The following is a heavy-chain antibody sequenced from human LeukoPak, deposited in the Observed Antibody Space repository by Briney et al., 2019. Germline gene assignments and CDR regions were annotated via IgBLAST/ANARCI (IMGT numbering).Heavy chain of an antibody. J-gene: IGHJ4*02. CDR1: GYTFTGYY. V-gene: IGHV1-2*02. CDR3: ARAPNSGPFDY. D-gene: IGHD1-26*01. Sequence: ASVKVSCMASGYTFTGYYMHWVRQAPGQGLEWIGWMYPNSGATDYAQKFQGRFTMTRDTSISTAYMEVSRLTFDDTAFYYCARAPNSGPFDYWGQGTLVTVSS. CDR2: MYPNSGAT.